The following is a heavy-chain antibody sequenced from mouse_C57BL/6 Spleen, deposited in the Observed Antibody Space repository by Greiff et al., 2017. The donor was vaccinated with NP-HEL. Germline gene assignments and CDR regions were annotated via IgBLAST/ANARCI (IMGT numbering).Heavy chain of an antibody. J-gene: IGHJ3*01. V-gene: IGHV3-6*01. D-gene: IGHD2-4*01. CDR1: GYSITSGYY. Sequence: ESGPGLVKPSQSLSLTCSVTGYSITSGYYWNWIRQFPGNKLEWMGYISYDGSNNYNPSLKNRISITRDTSKNQFFLKLNSVTTEDTATYYCAKYDYDGGFAYWGQGTLVTVSA. CDR3: AKYDYDGGFAY. CDR2: ISYDGSN.